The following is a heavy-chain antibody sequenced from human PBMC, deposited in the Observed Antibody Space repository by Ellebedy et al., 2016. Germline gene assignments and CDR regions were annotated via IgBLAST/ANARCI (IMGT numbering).Heavy chain of an antibody. J-gene: IGHJ4*02. V-gene: IGHV4-30-2*01. CDR2: IYHSGST. D-gene: IGHD5-18*01. Sequence: SETLSLTXAVSGGSISSGGYSWSWIRQPPGKGLEWIGYIYHSGSTYYNPSLKSRVTISVDRSKNQFSLKLSSVTAADTAVYYCARVPGYSYGPFDYWGQGTLVTVSS. CDR3: ARVPGYSYGPFDY. CDR1: GGSISSGGYS.